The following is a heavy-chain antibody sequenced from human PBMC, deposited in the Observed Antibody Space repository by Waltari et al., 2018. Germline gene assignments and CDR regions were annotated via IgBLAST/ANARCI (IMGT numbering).Heavy chain of an antibody. D-gene: IGHD3-22*01. V-gene: IGHV3-23*01. CDR3: ARVHSLGQYDTSGAESNFDH. CDR1: GFSFRSFG. Sequence: EVQLLESGGGLVQPGGSLRLSCAASGFSFRSFGMSWVRQGPGKGLEWVSAIGAGTSTYYADSVKGRFTIARDNSKNTLFLQMNSLRAEDTAIYYCARVHSLGQYDTSGAESNFDHWGQGALVTVSS. J-gene: IGHJ4*02. CDR2: IGAGTST.